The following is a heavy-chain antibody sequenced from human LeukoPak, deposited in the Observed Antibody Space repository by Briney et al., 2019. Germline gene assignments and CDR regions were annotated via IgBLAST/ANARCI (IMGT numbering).Heavy chain of an antibody. CDR1: GFTAITND. D-gene: IGHD6-19*01. CDR3: ARDSGWYNMDV. V-gene: IGHV3-53*01. Sequence: GGSLRLSCAASGFTAITNDMTWVRQAPGKGLEWVSVIYSGGSTYYADSVKGRFTISRDNSKNTLYLQMNSLRAEDTAVYYCARDSGWYNMDVWGKGTTVTVSS. J-gene: IGHJ6*03. CDR2: IYSGGST.